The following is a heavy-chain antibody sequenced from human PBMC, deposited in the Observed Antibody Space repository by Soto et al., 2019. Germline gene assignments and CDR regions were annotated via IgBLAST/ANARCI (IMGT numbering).Heavy chain of an antibody. J-gene: IGHJ4*02. V-gene: IGHV1-18*01. D-gene: IGHD3-10*01. Sequence: QVQLVQSGAEVKKPGASVKVSRKPSGYTFTSYGITWVRQAPGQGLEWMGWISAYNGNTNYAQKFQGRGTMNTDTSTSRAYMELRSLGSDDTAVYYCASGWFGEFVYQFDYWGQGTLVTVSS. CDR1: GYTFTSYG. CDR3: ASGWFGEFVYQFDY. CDR2: ISAYNGNT.